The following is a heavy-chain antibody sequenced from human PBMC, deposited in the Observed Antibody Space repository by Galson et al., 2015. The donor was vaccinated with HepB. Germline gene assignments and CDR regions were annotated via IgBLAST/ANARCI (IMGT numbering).Heavy chain of an antibody. CDR2: ISGSGSRT. CDR3: ARDQGGQWLFDY. V-gene: IGHV3-23*01. J-gene: IGHJ4*02. D-gene: IGHD6-19*01. CDR1: GFTFNNFA. Sequence: SLRLSCAASGFTFNNFAISWVRQAPGKGLEWVSTISGSGSRTYNADSVKGRFTISRDDSKNTLYLQMNSLRAEDTAVYYCARDQGGQWLFDYWGQGTLVTVSS.